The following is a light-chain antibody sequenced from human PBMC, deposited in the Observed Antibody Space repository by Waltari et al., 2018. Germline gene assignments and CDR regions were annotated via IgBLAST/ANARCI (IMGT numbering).Light chain of an antibody. CDR3: QQYGSSPT. CDR1: QSVSSSY. J-gene: IGKJ1*01. V-gene: IGKV3-20*01. Sequence: EIVLTQSPGILSLSPGERATLPCRASQSVSSSYLAWYQQKPGQAPRLLIYGASSRATGIPDRFSGSGSGTDFTLTISRLEPEDFAVYYCQQYGSSPTFGQGTKVEIK. CDR2: GAS.